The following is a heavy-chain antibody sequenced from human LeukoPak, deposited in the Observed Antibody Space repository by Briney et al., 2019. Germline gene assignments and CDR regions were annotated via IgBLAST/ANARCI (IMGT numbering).Heavy chain of an antibody. V-gene: IGHV1-8*01. CDR1: GYTFTSYD. J-gene: IGHJ4*02. Sequence: GASVKVSCKASGYTFTSYDINWVRQATGQGLEWMGWMNPNSGNTGYAQKFQGRVTMTRNTSISTAYMELSSLRSEDTAVYYCARSSSGWYEGKLDYWGQGTLVTVSS. D-gene: IGHD6-19*01. CDR3: ARSSSGWYEGKLDY. CDR2: MNPNSGNT.